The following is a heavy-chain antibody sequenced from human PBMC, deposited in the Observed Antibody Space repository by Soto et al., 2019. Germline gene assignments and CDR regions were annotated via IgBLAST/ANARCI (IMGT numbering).Heavy chain of an antibody. D-gene: IGHD5-18*01. CDR1: GGSISSYY. CDR3: ARRYGSCFDY. Sequence: TSETLSLTCTVSGGSISSYYWSWIRQPPGKGLEWIGYIYYSGSTNYNPSLKSRVTISVDTSKNQFSLKLSSVTAADTAAYYCARRYGSCFDYWGQGTLVTVSP. CDR2: IYYSGST. J-gene: IGHJ4*02. V-gene: IGHV4-59*08.